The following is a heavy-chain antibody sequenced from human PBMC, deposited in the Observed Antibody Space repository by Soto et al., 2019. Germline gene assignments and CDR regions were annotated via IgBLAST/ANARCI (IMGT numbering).Heavy chain of an antibody. CDR1: GYTFTGFH. J-gene: IGHJ4*02. Sequence: QVQLVQSGAEVKQPGASVKVSCKASGYTFTGFHIHWVRQAPGQGLEGMGWINPNGGGRNDAQKFQGWVTMTRDTSISTAYMELSRLKSDDTAVYYCARGSVGPTTDFDYWGQGTLVTVSS. D-gene: IGHD1-26*01. V-gene: IGHV1-2*04. CDR3: ARGSVGPTTDFDY. CDR2: INPNGGGR.